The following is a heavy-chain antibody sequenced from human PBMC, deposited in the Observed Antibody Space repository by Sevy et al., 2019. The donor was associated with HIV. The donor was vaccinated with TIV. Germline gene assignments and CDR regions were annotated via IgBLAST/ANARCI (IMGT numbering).Heavy chain of an antibody. J-gene: IGHJ4*02. D-gene: IGHD6-19*01. CDR2: IGYDGTDK. Sequence: GGSLRLSCTASGFTFSYYGMHWVRQTPGKGLEWVAFIGYDGTDKYYSDSVKGRFAISTDNSKHTLFLQMNSLRTEDTAIYYCAKNTASAGTGGFDYWGQGALVTVSS. CDR3: AKNTASAGTGGFDY. CDR1: GFTFSYYG. V-gene: IGHV3-30*02.